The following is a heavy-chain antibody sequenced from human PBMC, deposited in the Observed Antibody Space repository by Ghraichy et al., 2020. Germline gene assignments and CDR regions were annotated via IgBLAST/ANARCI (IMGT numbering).Heavy chain of an antibody. CDR3: ASGVTGGPPQD. Sequence: GGSLRLSCAASGFTFSSYCMHWVRQAPGKGLEWVSSISDSSTYIYYSDSVKGRFTVSRDNAKNSLYLLMNSLRVEVTAVYYCASGVTGGPPQDWGQGTLVTVSS. CDR1: GFTFSSYC. CDR2: ISDSSTYI. V-gene: IGHV3-21*01. D-gene: IGHD2-21*02. J-gene: IGHJ4*02.